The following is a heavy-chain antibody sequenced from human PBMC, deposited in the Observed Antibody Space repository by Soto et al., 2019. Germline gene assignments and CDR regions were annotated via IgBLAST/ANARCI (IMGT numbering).Heavy chain of an antibody. CDR1: GYTLTRFD. CDR2: MNPNSGNT. V-gene: IGHV1-8*01. D-gene: IGHD5-12*01. CDR3: ARAGDSGYDYGEGGYYGMDV. J-gene: IGHJ6*02. Sequence: ASVKVSCKASGYTLTRFDIHWVRQAPGKGLEWMGWMNPNSGNTGYAQKFQGRVTMTRNTSISTAYMELSSLRSEDTAVYYCARAGDSGYDYGEGGYYGMDVWAQGTTVTVSS.